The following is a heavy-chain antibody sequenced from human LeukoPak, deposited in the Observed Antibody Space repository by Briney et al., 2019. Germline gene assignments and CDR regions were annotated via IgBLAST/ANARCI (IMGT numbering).Heavy chain of an antibody. V-gene: IGHV3-48*02. CDR2: ISGNSVTR. J-gene: IGHJ6*02. Sequence: GGSLRLSCAASGFISSTYSMNWFRQAPGKGLEWVSQISGNSVTRYYADSVKGRFTISRDNVKNSLYLQMNSLRDEDTAVYYCARYFGDPQGMDVWGQGTTVTVSS. CDR1: GFISSTYS. D-gene: IGHD3-10*01. CDR3: ARYFGDPQGMDV.